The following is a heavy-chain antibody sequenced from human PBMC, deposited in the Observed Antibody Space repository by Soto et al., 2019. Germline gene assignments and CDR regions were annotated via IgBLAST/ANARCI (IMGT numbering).Heavy chain of an antibody. V-gene: IGHV1-8*01. D-gene: IGHD3-16*01. Sequence: GASVKVSCKASGYIFTNNDVSWVRRATGQGLEWMGWMNPGSGDTGYAQKFQGRVTMTRDISIATAYMELGSLRSDDTAIYYCARMATFGSLNWFDPWGQGTLVTVSS. CDR2: MNPGSGDT. J-gene: IGHJ5*02. CDR1: GYIFTNND. CDR3: ARMATFGSLNWFDP.